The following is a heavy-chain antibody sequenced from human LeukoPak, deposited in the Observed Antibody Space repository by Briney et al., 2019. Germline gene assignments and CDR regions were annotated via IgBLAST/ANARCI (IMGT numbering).Heavy chain of an antibody. J-gene: IGHJ5*02. CDR2: ISAYNGNT. D-gene: IGHD2-15*01. V-gene: IGHV1-18*01. CDR3: ARSKGGDIVVVVAAGGPFDP. Sequence: ASVKVSCEASGYTFTSYGISWVRQAPGQGLEWMGWISAYNGNTNYAQKLQGRVTMTTDTSTSTAYMELRSLRSDDTAVYYCARSKGGDIVVVVAAGGPFDPWGQGTLVTVSS. CDR1: GYTFTSYG.